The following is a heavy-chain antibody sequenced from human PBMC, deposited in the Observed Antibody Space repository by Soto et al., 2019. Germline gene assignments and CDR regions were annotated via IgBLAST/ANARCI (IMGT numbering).Heavy chain of an antibody. CDR2: IIPILGIA. CDR1: GGTFSSYT. J-gene: IGHJ5*02. CDR3: ARDSPDNWFDP. V-gene: IGHV1-69*04. Sequence: ASVKVSCKASGGTFSSYTISWVRQAPGQGLEWMGRIIPILGIANYAQKFQGRVTITADKSTSTAYMELSSLRSEDTAVYYCARDSPDNWFDPWGQGTLVTVSS.